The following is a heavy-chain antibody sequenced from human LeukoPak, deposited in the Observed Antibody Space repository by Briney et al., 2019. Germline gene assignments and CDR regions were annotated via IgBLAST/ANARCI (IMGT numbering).Heavy chain of an antibody. CDR2: IDPSDSYT. CDR1: GYSFTSYW. Sequence: GESLKISCKGSGYSFTSYWISWVRQMPGKGLEWMGRIDPSDSYTNYSPSFQGHATISADKSISTAYLQWSSLKASDTAMYYCARHVTRYCSGGSCYSNWFDPWGQGTLVTVSS. V-gene: IGHV5-10-1*01. CDR3: ARHVTRYCSGGSCYSNWFDP. D-gene: IGHD2-15*01. J-gene: IGHJ5*02.